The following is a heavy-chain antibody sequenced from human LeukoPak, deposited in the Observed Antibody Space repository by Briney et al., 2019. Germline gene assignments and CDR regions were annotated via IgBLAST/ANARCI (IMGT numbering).Heavy chain of an antibody. CDR1: GGTFSSYA. V-gene: IGHV1-69*05. CDR3: ARGYGDYGPYYFDY. CDR2: IIPIFGTA. J-gene: IGHJ4*02. Sequence: SVKVSCKAFGGTFSSYAISLVRQAPGQGLEWMGRIIPIFGTANYAQKFQGRVTITTDESTSTAYMELSSLRSEDTAVYYCARGYGDYGPYYFDYWGQGTLVTVSS. D-gene: IGHD4-17*01.